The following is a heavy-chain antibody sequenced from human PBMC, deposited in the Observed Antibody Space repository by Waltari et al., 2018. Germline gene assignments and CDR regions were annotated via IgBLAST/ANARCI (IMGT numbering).Heavy chain of an antibody. Sequence: QVQLQESCPGLVKPSETLSLTCTVSGGSISSYYWSWIRQPAGKGLEWIGRIYTSGSTNYNPSLKSRVTMSVDTSKNQFSLKLSSVTAADTAVYYCASCYYDSSGYLFFDYWGQGTLVTVSS. CDR1: GGSISSYY. CDR3: ASCYYDSSGYLFFDY. D-gene: IGHD3-22*01. CDR2: IYTSGST. V-gene: IGHV4-4*07. J-gene: IGHJ4*02.